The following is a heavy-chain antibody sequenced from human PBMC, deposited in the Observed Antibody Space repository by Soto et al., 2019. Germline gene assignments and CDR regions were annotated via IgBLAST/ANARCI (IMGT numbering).Heavy chain of an antibody. D-gene: IGHD6-13*01. Sequence: ASVKVSCKASGYTFTSYDINWVRQATGQGLEWMGWMNPNSGNTGYAQKFQGRVTMTRNTSISTAYMELSSLRSEDTAVYYCARDRIAAAGTAYYYYGMDVWGQGTTVTVSS. CDR2: MNPNSGNT. CDR1: GYTFTSYD. V-gene: IGHV1-8*01. J-gene: IGHJ6*02. CDR3: ARDRIAAAGTAYYYYGMDV.